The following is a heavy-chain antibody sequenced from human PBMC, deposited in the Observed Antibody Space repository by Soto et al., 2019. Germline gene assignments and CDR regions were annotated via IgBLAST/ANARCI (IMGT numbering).Heavy chain of an antibody. V-gene: IGHV4-39*01. CDR2: IYYSGST. D-gene: IGHD6-6*01. CDR1: GGSISSSSYY. Sequence: SETLSLTCTVSGGSISSSSYYWGWIRQPPGKGLEWIGSIYYSGSTYYNPSLKSRVTISVATSKNQFSLKLSSVTAADTAVYYCARHSGDSSFNYYYNGMDVWGQGTPVTVSS. J-gene: IGHJ6*02. CDR3: ARHSGDSSFNYYYNGMDV.